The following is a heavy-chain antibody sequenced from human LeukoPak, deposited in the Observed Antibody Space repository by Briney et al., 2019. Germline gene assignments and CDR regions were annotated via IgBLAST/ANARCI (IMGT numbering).Heavy chain of an antibody. CDR2: ISANSFYT. V-gene: IGHV3-23*01. D-gene: IGHD1-1*01. CDR3: AKIGVSGSWFFDL. J-gene: IGHJ2*01. Sequence: GGSLRLSCAASGFTFSSYWMHWVRQAPGKGLVWVSSISANSFYTYYADSVKGRFTVSRDNSRNTLYLQINNMAAEDTAVYFCAKIGVSGSWFFDLWGRGTLLSVSS. CDR1: GFTFSSYW.